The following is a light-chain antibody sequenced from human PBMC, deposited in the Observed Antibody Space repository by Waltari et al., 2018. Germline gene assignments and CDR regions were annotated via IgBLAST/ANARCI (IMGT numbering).Light chain of an antibody. CDR3: QQGNSFPRA. V-gene: IGKV1-12*01. J-gene: IGKJ2*01. Sequence: DIQMTQSPSSVSASVGDRVSLTCRASQGISTWLAWYQQKPGQAPQLLIYDTSTLQTWVSSRFSGSGSGTEFTLSISNLQPEDFAIYYCQQGNSFPRAFGQGTKLEIK. CDR1: QGISTW. CDR2: DTS.